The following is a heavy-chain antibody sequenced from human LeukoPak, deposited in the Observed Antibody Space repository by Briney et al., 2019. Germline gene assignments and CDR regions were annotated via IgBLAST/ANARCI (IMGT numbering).Heavy chain of an antibody. Sequence: SETLSLTCAVCGGSFSSLSWGWIRQPPGKGLEWIGDINHSGTTNDNPSLKSRVTMSLDESKNHLSLNLASVTAADTAVYYCSRESGPFSPFGHWGQGTLVTVTS. CDR2: INHSGTT. J-gene: IGHJ4*02. V-gene: IGHV4-34*01. CDR1: GGSFSSLS. CDR3: SRESGPFSPFGH. D-gene: IGHD1-26*01.